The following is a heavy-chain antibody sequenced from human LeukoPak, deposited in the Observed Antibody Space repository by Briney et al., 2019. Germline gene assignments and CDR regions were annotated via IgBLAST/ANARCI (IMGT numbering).Heavy chain of an antibody. V-gene: IGHV1-3*01. CDR1: GYTFTTYA. D-gene: IGHD6-13*01. Sequence: GASVKVSCKGSGYTFTTYAMHWVRQAPGQRLEWMGWINAGNGNTKYSQKFQGRVTITRDTSASTAYMELSSLRSEDTAVYYCARRAAAPIIDYWGQGTLVTVSS. J-gene: IGHJ4*02. CDR2: INAGNGNT. CDR3: ARRAAAPIIDY.